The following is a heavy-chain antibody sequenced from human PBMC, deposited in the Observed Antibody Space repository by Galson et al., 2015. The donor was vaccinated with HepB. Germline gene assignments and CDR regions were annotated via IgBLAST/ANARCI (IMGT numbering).Heavy chain of an antibody. CDR2: INHSGST. Sequence: ETLSLTCAVYGGSFSGYYWSWIRQPPGKGLEWIGEINHSGSTNYNPSLKSRVTISVDTSKNQFSLKLSSVTAADTAVYYCASPRPSYDSSGYRAFDIWGQGTMVTVSS. V-gene: IGHV4-34*01. CDR3: ASPRPSYDSSGYRAFDI. J-gene: IGHJ3*02. D-gene: IGHD3-22*01. CDR1: GGSFSGYY.